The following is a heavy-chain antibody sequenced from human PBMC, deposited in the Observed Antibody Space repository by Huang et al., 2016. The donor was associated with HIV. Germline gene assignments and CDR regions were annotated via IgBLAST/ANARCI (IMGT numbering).Heavy chain of an antibody. J-gene: IGHJ5*02. CDR3: ARDKEAGTPFFDP. D-gene: IGHD6-19*01. CDR1: GFNFRTYA. CDR2: INGDGLT. Sequence: QVQLVQSGAEVEKPGASVNLSCKASGFNFRTYALHWVRQAPGQRLEWMGWINGDGLTKYSQKFQGRVTITRDRSASTVYVDFKSLTYEDTAVYYCARDKEAGTPFFDPWGQGTLVTVSS. V-gene: IGHV1-3*01.